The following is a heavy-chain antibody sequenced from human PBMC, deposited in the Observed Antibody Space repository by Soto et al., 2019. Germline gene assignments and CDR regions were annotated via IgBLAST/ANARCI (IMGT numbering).Heavy chain of an antibody. V-gene: IGHV4-4*02. J-gene: IGHJ4*02. Sequence: PSETLSLTCAVSGGSISTSSWWSWVRQPPGKGLEWIGEVYRTGSTTYNPSLESRLTISVDKSKNQFSLKLTSVTAADTAVYYCARARATIAAAAIFDCWGQGTLVTVSS. CDR2: VYRTGST. CDR1: GGSISTSSW. D-gene: IGHD6-13*01. CDR3: ARARATIAAAAIFDC.